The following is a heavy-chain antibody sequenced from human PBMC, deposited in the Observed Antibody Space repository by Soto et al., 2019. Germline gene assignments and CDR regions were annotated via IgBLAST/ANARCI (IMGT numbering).Heavy chain of an antibody. D-gene: IGHD2-2*01. CDR1: GFTFSSYS. CDR3: ARDHHCSSTSCYDGYYGMDV. CDR2: ISSSSSYI. V-gene: IGHV3-21*01. Sequence: GGSLRLSCEGSGFTFSSYSMNWVRQAPGKGLEWVSSISSSSSYIYYADSVKGRFTISRDNAKNSLYLQMNSLRAEDTAVYYCARDHHCSSTSCYDGYYGMDVWGQGTTVTVSS. J-gene: IGHJ6*02.